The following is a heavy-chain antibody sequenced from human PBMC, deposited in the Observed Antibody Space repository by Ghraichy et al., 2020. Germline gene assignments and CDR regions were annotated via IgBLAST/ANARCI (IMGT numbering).Heavy chain of an antibody. D-gene: IGHD4-17*01. CDR1: GGSISSYY. CDR2: IYYSGST. Sequence: GSLRLSCTVSGGSISSYYWSWIRQPPGKGLEWIGYIYYSGSTNYNPSLNSRVTISVDTSKNQFSLKLSSVTAADTAVYYCARGPTTSNNWFDPWGQGTLVTVSS. CDR3: ARGPTTSNNWFDP. V-gene: IGHV4-59*01. J-gene: IGHJ5*02.